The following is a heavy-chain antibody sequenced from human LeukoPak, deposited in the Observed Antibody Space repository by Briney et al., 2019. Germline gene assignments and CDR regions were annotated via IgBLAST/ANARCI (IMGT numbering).Heavy chain of an antibody. CDR2: ISAYNGNT. Sequence: ASVKVSCKASSYTLTNYGINWVRQAPGQGLEWMGWISAYNGNTNYAQKLQGRVTMTTDTSTSTAYMELRSLRSDDTAVYYCARDKYYDSSGLMDYWGQGTLVTVSS. V-gene: IGHV1-18*01. CDR1: SYTLTNYG. CDR3: ARDKYYDSSGLMDY. D-gene: IGHD3-22*01. J-gene: IGHJ4*02.